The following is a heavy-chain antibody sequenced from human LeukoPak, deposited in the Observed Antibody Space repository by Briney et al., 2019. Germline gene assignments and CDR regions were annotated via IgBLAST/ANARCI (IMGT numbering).Heavy chain of an antibody. CDR2: IIPIFGTT. V-gene: IGHV1-69*13. J-gene: IGHJ4*02. CDR3: ARDGGYSDMTQTN. Sequence: SVKVSCKASRGTFSNYAITWVRQAPGQGLEWVGGIIPIFGTTTYAQKLQGRVRITADESTSTAYMELSSLRSEDTAVYYCARDGGYSDMTQTNWGQGTLVTVSS. CDR1: RGTFSNYA. D-gene: IGHD4-23*01.